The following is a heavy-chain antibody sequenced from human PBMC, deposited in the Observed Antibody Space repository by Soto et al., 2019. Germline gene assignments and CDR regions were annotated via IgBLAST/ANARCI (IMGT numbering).Heavy chain of an antibody. CDR1: GFTFDDYA. D-gene: IGHD6-13*01. Sequence: EVQLVESGGGLVQPGRSLRLSCAASGFTFDDYAMHWVRQAPGKGLEWVSGISWNSGSIGYADSVKGRFTISRDNAKNSLYLQMKSLRAEDTALYYCAKDIAAAGNWYFDLWGRGTLVTVSS. CDR2: ISWNSGSI. CDR3: AKDIAAAGNWYFDL. J-gene: IGHJ2*01. V-gene: IGHV3-9*01.